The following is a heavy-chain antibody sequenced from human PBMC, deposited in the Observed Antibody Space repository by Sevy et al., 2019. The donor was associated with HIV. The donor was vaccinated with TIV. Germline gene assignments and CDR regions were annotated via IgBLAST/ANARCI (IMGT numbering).Heavy chain of an antibody. CDR3: AKVPVLLWFGEEGGAFDI. CDR2: ISGSGGST. D-gene: IGHD3-10*01. V-gene: IGHV3-23*01. Sequence: GGSLRLSCAASGFTFSSYAMSWVRQAPGKGLEWVSAISGSGGSTYYADSVKGRFTISGDNSKNTLNLQMNSLRAEDTAVYYCAKVPVLLWFGEEGGAFDIWGQGTMVTVSS. J-gene: IGHJ3*02. CDR1: GFTFSSYA.